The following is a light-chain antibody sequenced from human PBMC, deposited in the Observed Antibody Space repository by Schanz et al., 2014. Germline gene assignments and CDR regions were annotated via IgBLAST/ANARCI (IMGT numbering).Light chain of an antibody. CDR3: QQYHDWPFYT. J-gene: IGKJ2*01. CDR1: QSVSSNY. CDR2: GAS. V-gene: IGKV3-20*01. Sequence: EIVLTQSPATLSLSPGERATLSCRASQSVSSNYLAWYQHKPGQGPRLLIYGASSRAAGIPDRFSGSGSGTDFIFTISSLQSEDFAVYYCQQYHDWPFYTFGQGTKLEIK.